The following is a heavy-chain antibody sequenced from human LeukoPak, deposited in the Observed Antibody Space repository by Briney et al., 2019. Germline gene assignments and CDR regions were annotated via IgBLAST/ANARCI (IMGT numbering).Heavy chain of an antibody. CDR3: ARGGKATVVTL. CDR2: LYSSGSF. V-gene: IGHV4-4*07. Sequence: SETLSLTCNVSGGSINSYHWSWIRQPAGEGLEWIGRLYSSGSFNYNPSLKSRVSMSEDTSKNQFSLKLTSVTAADTAVYFCARGGKATVVTLWGPGILVTVS. D-gene: IGHD4-23*01. J-gene: IGHJ4*02. CDR1: GGSINSYH.